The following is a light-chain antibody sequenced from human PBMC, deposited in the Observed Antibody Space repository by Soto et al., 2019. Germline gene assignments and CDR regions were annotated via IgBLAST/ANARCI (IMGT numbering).Light chain of an antibody. Sequence: QSALTQPRSVSGSPGQSVTISCTGSSSDVGNYNYVSWFQQHPGKAPKLMIYDVSQRPSGVPDRFSGSKSDNTASLTISGLQAEDEADYHCFSYAGNYTFLFGGGTKLTVL. CDR2: DVS. CDR3: FSYAGNYTFL. V-gene: IGLV2-11*01. J-gene: IGLJ2*01. CDR1: SSDVGNYNY.